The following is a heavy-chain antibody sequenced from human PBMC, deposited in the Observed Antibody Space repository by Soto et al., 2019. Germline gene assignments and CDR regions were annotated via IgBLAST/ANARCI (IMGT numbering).Heavy chain of an antibody. CDR1: GYTLTELS. J-gene: IGHJ4*02. CDR3: ATVLSGDYIWGSSPSYYFDY. V-gene: IGHV1-24*01. Sequence: QVQLVQSGAEVKKPGASVKVSCKVSGYTLTELSMHWVRQAPGKGLEWMGGFDPEDGETIYAQKFQGRVTMTEDTSTDTAYMELSSLRSEDTAVYYGATVLSGDYIWGSSPSYYFDYWGQGTLVTVSS. D-gene: IGHD3-16*01. CDR2: FDPEDGET.